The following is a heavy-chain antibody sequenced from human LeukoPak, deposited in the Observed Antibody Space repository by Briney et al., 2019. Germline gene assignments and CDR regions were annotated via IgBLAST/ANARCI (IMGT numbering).Heavy chain of an antibody. D-gene: IGHD6-19*01. V-gene: IGHV4-59*12. J-gene: IGHJ4*02. CDR2: IYYSGST. CDR1: GGSISSYY. Sequence: KPSETLSLTCTVSGGSISSYYWSWIRQPPGKGLEWIGYIYYSGSTNYNPSLKSRVTISVDTSKNQFSLKLSSVTAADTAVYYCAREEEVGAVAGTWLTFDYWGQGTLVTVSS. CDR3: AREEEVGAVAGTWLTFDY.